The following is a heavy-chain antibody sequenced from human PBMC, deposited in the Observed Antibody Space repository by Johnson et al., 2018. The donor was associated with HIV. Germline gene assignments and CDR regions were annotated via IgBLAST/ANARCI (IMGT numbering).Heavy chain of an antibody. Sequence: VQLVESGGGLVQPGGSLRLSCAASGFTVINNYMSWVRQAPGKGLEWVSVIYSGGSTYYADSVKGRFTISRDNSKNTLYLQMNSLRAEDTAVYYCASHYYDSSGYYFDAFDIWGQGTMVTVSS. CDR2: IYSGGST. CDR1: GFTVINNY. J-gene: IGHJ3*02. CDR3: ASHYYDSSGYYFDAFDI. D-gene: IGHD3-22*01. V-gene: IGHV3-66*04.